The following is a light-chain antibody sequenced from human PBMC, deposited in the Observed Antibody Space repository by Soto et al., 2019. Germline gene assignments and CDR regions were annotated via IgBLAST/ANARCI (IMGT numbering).Light chain of an antibody. Sequence: DVQMTQSPSSLSASVGDRVTITCQASHDIGTYLNWYQHKPRKAPKLLIFDTSHLATGVPARFSGSGSDTYFTFTITNLQAEDFAAYYCQQFDSVPLTFGGGTHVEI. J-gene: IGKJ4*01. V-gene: IGKV1-33*01. CDR3: QQFDSVPLT. CDR2: DTS. CDR1: HDIGTY.